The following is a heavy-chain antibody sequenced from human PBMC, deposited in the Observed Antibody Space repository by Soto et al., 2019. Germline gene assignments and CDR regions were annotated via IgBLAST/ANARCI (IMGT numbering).Heavy chain of an antibody. J-gene: IGHJ5*02. CDR1: GGSFSGYY. Sequence: SETLSLTCAVYGGSFSGYYWSWIRQPPGKGLEWIGEINHSGSTNYNPSLKSRVTISVDTSKNQFSLKLSSVTAADTAVYYCARGLNGVLDPWGQGTLVTVSS. CDR2: INHSGST. D-gene: IGHD4-17*01. CDR3: ARGLNGVLDP. V-gene: IGHV4-34*01.